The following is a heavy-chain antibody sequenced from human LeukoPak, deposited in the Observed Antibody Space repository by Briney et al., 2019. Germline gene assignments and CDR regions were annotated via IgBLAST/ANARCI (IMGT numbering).Heavy chain of an antibody. CDR1: GFNFIDAW. CDR3: ARGYDPLDC. D-gene: IGHD5-12*01. J-gene: IGHJ4*02. Sequence: GGSLRLSCAASGFNFIDAWMTWIRQAPGKGLEWVSYMSSSATSIYYADSVKGRFTISRDNAKNSLYLQMNSLRAEDTAVYYCARGYDPLDCWGQGTLVTVSS. CDR2: MSSSATSI. V-gene: IGHV3-11*04.